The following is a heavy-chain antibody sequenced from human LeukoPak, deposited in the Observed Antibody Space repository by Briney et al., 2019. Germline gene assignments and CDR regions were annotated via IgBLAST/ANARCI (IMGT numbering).Heavy chain of an antibody. CDR3: PKALLTGTYYYYAMDV. D-gene: IGHD1-20*01. CDR1: GFTFSSYG. V-gene: IGHV3-30*18. CDR2: ISYDGSNK. Sequence: HPGGSLRLSCAASGFTFSSYGMHWVRQAPGKGLEWVAVISYDGSNKYYADSVKGRFTISRDNSKNTLYLQMNSLRAEDTAVYHCPKALLTGTYYYYAMDVWGQGTTVTVSS. J-gene: IGHJ6*02.